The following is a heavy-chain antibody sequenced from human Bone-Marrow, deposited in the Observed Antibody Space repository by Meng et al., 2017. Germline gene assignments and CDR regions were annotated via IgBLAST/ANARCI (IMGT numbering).Heavy chain of an antibody. CDR2: IYHNGDT. V-gene: IGHV4-59*01. J-gene: IGHJ4*02. CDR1: DDSISSYY. D-gene: IGHD1-26*01. Sequence: SETLSLTCTVSDDSISSYYWNWIRQPPGKGLEWIGFIYHNGDTNYNPSLKSRVTISVDTSKNQFSLKLSSVTAADTAVYYCARESGSYFRVDYWGQGTLVTVSS. CDR3: ARESGSYFRVDY.